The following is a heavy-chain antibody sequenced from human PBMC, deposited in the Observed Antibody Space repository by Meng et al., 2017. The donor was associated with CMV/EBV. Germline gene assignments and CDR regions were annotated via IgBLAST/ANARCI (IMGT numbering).Heavy chain of an antibody. V-gene: IGHV1-69*01. Sequence: VQCAQVGARVKRPGSRVKVSRKPSGGTFRTFAFSWVGQAPGEGLGWMGGILPVFETANYAERFQDRVTITADDSTTTAYMELSSLRADDTALYFCARGGDSWYSDYWGQGTLVTVSS. CDR3: ARGGDSWYSDY. D-gene: IGHD1-26*01. J-gene: IGHJ4*02. CDR2: ILPVFETA. CDR1: GGTFRTFA.